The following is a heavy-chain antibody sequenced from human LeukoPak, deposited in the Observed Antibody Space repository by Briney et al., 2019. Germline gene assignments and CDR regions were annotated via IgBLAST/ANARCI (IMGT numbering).Heavy chain of an antibody. J-gene: IGHJ4*02. CDR2: IYPADSDT. D-gene: IGHD3-10*01. V-gene: IGHV5-51*01. CDR1: GYIFTNYW. CDR3: ARQSRDGSKTRGYYFDY. Sequence: GESLKISCQVSGYIFTNYWIGWVRQMPGKGLESMGLIYPADSDTTYSPSFQGQVTVSADKSIGTVSLQWSSLKASDTAIYYCARQSRDGSKTRGYYFDYWGQGALVTVSS.